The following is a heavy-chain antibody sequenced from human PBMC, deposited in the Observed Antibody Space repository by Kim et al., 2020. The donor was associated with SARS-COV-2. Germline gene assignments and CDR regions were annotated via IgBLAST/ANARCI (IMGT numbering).Heavy chain of an antibody. J-gene: IGHJ6*02. Sequence: GGSLRLSCAASGFTFSSYGMHWVRQAPGKGLEWVAVISYDGSNKYYADSVKGRFTISRDNSKNTLYLQMNSLRAEDTAVYYCAKGGQAVYYYYGMDVWGQGTTVTVSS. V-gene: IGHV3-30*18. CDR2: ISYDGSNK. CDR1: GFTFSSYG. CDR3: AKGGQAVYYYYGMDV. D-gene: IGHD3-16*01.